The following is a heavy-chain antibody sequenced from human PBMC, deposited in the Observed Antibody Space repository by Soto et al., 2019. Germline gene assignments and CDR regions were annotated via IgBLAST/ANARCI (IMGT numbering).Heavy chain of an antibody. CDR1: GFTFSSYG. CDR3: AKGAVGATDY. V-gene: IGHV3-30*18. J-gene: IGHJ4*02. CDR2: ISYDGSNK. D-gene: IGHD1-26*01. Sequence: ESGGGVVQPGRSLRLSCAASGFTFSSYGMHWVRQAPGKGLEWVAVISYDGSNKYYADSVKGRFTISRDNSKNTLYLQMNSLRAEDTAVYYCAKGAVGATDYWGQGTLVTVSS.